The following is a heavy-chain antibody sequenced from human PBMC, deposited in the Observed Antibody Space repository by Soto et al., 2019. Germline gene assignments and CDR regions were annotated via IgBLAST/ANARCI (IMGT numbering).Heavy chain of an antibody. V-gene: IGHV3-48*01. Sequence: PGGSLRLSCAASGFTFSTYSMNWVRQAPGKGLEWVSYISSGSATIYYADSVKGRFTISRDNAKNSLSLQMNSLRAEDTAVYYCALDEQQLDCFEYWGQGTQVTVSS. J-gene: IGHJ4*02. CDR1: GFTFSTYS. D-gene: IGHD6-13*01. CDR2: ISSGSATI. CDR3: ALDEQQLDCFEY.